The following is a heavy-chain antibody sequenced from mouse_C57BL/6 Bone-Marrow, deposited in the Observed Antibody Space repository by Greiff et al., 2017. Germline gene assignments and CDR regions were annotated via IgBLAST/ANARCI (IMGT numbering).Heavy chain of an antibody. CDR1: GFNIKDDY. CDR2: IDPENGDT. D-gene: IGHD1-1*01. CDR3: TTYLYGSSFDY. V-gene: IGHV14-4*01. Sequence: EVTLMASGAELVRPGASVQLSCTASGFNIKDDYMPWVKQRPEQGLEWIGWIDPENGDTEYASKFQGKATITADTSSNTAYLQLSSLTSEDTAVYYCTTYLYGSSFDYWGQGTTLTVSS. J-gene: IGHJ2*01.